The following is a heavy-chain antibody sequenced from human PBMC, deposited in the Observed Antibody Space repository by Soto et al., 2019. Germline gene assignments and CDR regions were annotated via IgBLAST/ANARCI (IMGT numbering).Heavy chain of an antibody. D-gene: IGHD3-16*01. V-gene: IGHV3-30-3*01. J-gene: IGHJ4*02. CDR2: ISYDGSNK. CDR3: AREVEMATILGGYDY. CDR1: GFTFSSYA. Sequence: QVQLVESGGGVVQPGRSLRLSCAASGFTFSSYAMHWVRQAPGKGLEWVAVISYDGSNKYYADSVKGRFTISRDNSKNTLYLQMNSLRAEDTAVYYCAREVEMATILGGYDYWGQGTLVTVSS.